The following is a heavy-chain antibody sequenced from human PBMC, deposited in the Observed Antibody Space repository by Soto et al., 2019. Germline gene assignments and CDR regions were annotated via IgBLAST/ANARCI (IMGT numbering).Heavy chain of an antibody. Sequence: SETLSLTCTVSGGSINDYYWTWVRRTPGKGLQWVGYVYYNGNTNYNPSLKSRVTKSLDTSRNQFSLKLNSVTAADTAVYYCARALALWSSGYFYFDYWGLGTLVTVSS. CDR3: ARALALWSSGYFYFDY. CDR2: VYYNGNT. V-gene: IGHV4-59*01. CDR1: GGSINDYY. J-gene: IGHJ4*02. D-gene: IGHD5-12*01.